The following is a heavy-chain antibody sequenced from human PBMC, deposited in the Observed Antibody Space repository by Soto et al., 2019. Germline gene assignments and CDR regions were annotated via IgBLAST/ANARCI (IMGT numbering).Heavy chain of an antibody. V-gene: IGHV3-30-3*01. J-gene: IGHJ4*02. CDR2: ISSDGSNK. CDR1: GFTFSSFA. D-gene: IGHD3-22*01. CDR3: ASPDSYFEF. Sequence: SLRLSCAASGFTFSSFAMHWVRQTPAKGLEWVAVISSDGSNKYYADSVKGRFTISRDNSKNTLYLQMNSLRAEDTAVYYCASPDSYFEFWGQGT.